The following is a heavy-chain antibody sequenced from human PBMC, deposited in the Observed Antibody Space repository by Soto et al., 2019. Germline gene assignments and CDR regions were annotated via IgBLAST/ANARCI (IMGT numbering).Heavy chain of an antibody. CDR1: GFTFSSYG. CDR2: IWYDGSNK. CDR3: ARDKGRYGMDV. Sequence: QVQLVESGGGVVQPGRSLRLSCAASGFTFSSYGMHWVRQAPGKGLEWVAVIWYDGSNKYYADSVKGRFTISRDNSKNTLYLQMNSLRAEDTAVYYCARDKGRYGMDVWGQGTTVTVSS. V-gene: IGHV3-33*01. J-gene: IGHJ6*02.